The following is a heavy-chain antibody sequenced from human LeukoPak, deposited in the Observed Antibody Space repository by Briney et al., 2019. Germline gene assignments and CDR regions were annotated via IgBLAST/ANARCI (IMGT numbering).Heavy chain of an antibody. CDR3: ARQRGGGYWYFDL. D-gene: IGHD3-16*01. V-gene: IGHV4-39*01. CDR1: GGSISSSIYY. CDR2: IYYSGST. J-gene: IGHJ2*01. Sequence: KASETLSLTCTVSGGSISSSIYYWGWIRQPPGKGLEWIGGIYYSGSTYYNPSLKSRVTISVDTAKNQFSLKLNSVTAADTAVYYCARQRGGGYWYFDLWGRGTLVTVAS.